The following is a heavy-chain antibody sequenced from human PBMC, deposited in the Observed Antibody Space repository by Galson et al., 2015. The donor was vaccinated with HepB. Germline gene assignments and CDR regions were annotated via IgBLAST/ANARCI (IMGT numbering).Heavy chain of an antibody. CDR3: ARCGYSSGWYAY. CDR2: INAGNGNT. J-gene: IGHJ4*02. CDR1: GYTFTSYA. D-gene: IGHD6-19*01. V-gene: IGHV1-3*01. Sequence: SVKVSCKASGYTFTSYAMHWVRQAPGQRLEWMGWINAGNGNTKYSQKFQGRVTITRDTSASTAYMELSSLRSEDTAVYYCARCGYSSGWYAYWGQGTLVTVSS.